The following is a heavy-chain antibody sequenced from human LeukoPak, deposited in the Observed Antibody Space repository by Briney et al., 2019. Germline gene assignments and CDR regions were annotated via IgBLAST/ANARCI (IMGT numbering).Heavy chain of an antibody. D-gene: IGHD2-15*01. V-gene: IGHV4-59*01. CDR3: ARHYCSGDKCYYFDY. Sequence: SETLSLTCTVSGGSISSYHWSWIRQPPGKGLEWIGFIYYTGSTNYNPSLKSRASILVDTSKNQFSLKLSSVTAADTAVYFCARHYCSGDKCYYFDYWGQGTLVTVSS. CDR2: IYYTGST. J-gene: IGHJ4*02. CDR1: GGSISSYH.